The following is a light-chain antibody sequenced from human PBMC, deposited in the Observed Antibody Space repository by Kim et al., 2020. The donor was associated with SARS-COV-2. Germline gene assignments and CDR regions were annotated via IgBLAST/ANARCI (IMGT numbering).Light chain of an antibody. J-gene: IGLJ3*02. Sequence: PGQAVTSSCTGTRSGVGGYNYVYWYLHHPGKAPKLMIYEVSKRPSGVPDRFSGSKSGNTASLTVSGLQAEDEADYYCSSYAGSNTLFGGGTKLTVL. CDR1: RSGVGGYNY. V-gene: IGLV2-8*01. CDR2: EVS. CDR3: SSYAGSNTL.